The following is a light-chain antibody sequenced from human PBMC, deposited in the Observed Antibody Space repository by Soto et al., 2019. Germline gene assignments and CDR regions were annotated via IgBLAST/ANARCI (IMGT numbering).Light chain of an antibody. V-gene: IGKV3-15*01. CDR1: QTISDN. J-gene: IGKJ2*01. Sequence: EIVMTQSPATLSVSPGERVTLSCRASQTISDNLAWFQQKSGQAPRLLIPGAFKRATGVPDRFSGSGSGTEFTLTISSLQSEDSAVYYCQQYHNWPPQYTFGQGTKLQIK. CDR3: QQYHNWPPQYT. CDR2: GAF.